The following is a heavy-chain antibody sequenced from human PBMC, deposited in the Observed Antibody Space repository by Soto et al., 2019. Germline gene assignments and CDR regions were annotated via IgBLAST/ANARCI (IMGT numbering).Heavy chain of an antibody. D-gene: IGHD7-27*01. CDR1: GFSLSTSGAG. CDR2: VYWDDDK. J-gene: IGHJ4*02. V-gene: IGHV2-5*02. Sequence: QITLKESGPTLVQPTQTLTLTCTFSGFSLSTSGAGVGWIRQPPPKALEWLAVVYWDDDKRYTPYLKSRLTITKDTTKNHVVRKMTNIDPVDTAKYYCAYRLYAGWLTGSYYDYWGPGTLVTIAS. CDR3: AYRLYAGWLTGSYYDY.